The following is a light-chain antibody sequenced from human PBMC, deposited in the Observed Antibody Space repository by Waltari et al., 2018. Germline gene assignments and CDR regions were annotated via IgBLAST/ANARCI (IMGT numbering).Light chain of an antibody. J-gene: IGLJ2*01. CDR2: EVF. Sequence: QSALTQPPSASGSPGQSVTIPCTGTSSDVGAYKYVSWYQFHPGKAPNLLIYEVFKRPSGVPDRFSGSKSGNTASLIVSGLQAEDEAEYYCSSYAGNNFVVFGGGTQLTVL. V-gene: IGLV2-8*01. CDR3: SSYAGNNFVV. CDR1: SSDVGAYKY.